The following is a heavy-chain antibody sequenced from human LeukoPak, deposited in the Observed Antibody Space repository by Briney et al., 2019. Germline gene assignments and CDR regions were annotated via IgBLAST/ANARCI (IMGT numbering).Heavy chain of an antibody. J-gene: IGHJ4*02. CDR2: INPNSGGT. V-gene: IGHV1-2*02. CDR1: GYTFTGYY. CDR3: ARGNSQQLGIYYFDY. D-gene: IGHD6-13*01. Sequence: ASVKVSCKASGYTFTGYYMHWVRQAPGQGLEWMGWINPNSGGTNYAQKLQGRVTMTTDTSTSTTYMELRSLRSDDTAVYYCARGNSQQLGIYYFDYWGQGTLVTVSS.